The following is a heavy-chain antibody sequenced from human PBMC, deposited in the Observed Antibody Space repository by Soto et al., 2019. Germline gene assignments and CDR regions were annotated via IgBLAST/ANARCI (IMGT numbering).Heavy chain of an antibody. CDR2: INHSGST. CDR3: ARDPQWLVGMDV. V-gene: IGHV4-34*01. CDR1: GGSFSGYY. Sequence: ETLSLTCAVYGGSFSGYYWSWIRQPPGKGLEWIGEINHSGSTNYNPSLKSRVTISVDTSKNQFSLKLSSVTAADTAVYYCARDPQWLVGMDVWGQGTTVTVSS. D-gene: IGHD6-19*01. J-gene: IGHJ6*02.